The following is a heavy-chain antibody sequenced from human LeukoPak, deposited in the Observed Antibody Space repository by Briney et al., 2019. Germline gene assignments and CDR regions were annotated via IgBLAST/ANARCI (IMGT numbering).Heavy chain of an antibody. V-gene: IGHV1-2*04. CDR3: ARAPSDCSGGSCYEKTRLSYYYYYGMDV. CDR1: GYTFTGYY. J-gene: IGHJ6*04. CDR2: INPNSGGT. Sequence: ASVKVSCKASGYTFTGYYMHWVRQAPGQGLKWMGWINPNSGGTNYAQKFQGWVTMTRDTSISTAYMELSRLRSDDTAVYYCARAPSDCSGGSCYEKTRLSYYYYYGMDVWGKGTTVTVSP. D-gene: IGHD2-15*01.